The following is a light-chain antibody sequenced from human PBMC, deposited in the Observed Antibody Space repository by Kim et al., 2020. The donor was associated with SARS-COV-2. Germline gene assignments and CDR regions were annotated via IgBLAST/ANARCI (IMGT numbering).Light chain of an antibody. CDR2: DVS. CDR3: SSYRTSNTWV. V-gene: IGLV2-14*03. CDR1: SSDVGDYNY. J-gene: IGLJ3*02. Sequence: QSALTQPASVSGSPGQSITISCTGTSSDVGDYNYVSWYQHYPDKAPKLIIFDVSERPSGVSSCFSGSKSGYTASLTISGLQAEDEADYYCSSYRTSNTWVFGGGTQLTVL.